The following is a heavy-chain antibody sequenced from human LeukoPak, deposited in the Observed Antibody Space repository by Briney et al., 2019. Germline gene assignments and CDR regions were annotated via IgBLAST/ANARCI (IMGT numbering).Heavy chain of an antibody. Sequence: GGSLRLSCAASGFTFSSYDMHWVRQATGKGLEWVSAIGTAGDTYYPGSVKGRFTISRENAKNSLYLQMNSLRAGDTAVYYCARAGRDYYDSSGYYPYYYYGMDVWGQGTTVTVSS. J-gene: IGHJ6*02. D-gene: IGHD3-22*01. CDR2: IGTAGDT. V-gene: IGHV3-13*01. CDR1: GFTFSSYD. CDR3: ARAGRDYYDSSGYYPYYYYGMDV.